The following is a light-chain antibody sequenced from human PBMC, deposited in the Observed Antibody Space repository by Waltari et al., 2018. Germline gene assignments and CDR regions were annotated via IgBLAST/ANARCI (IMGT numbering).Light chain of an antibody. Sequence: SYVLTQPPSVSVAPGRTAVITCGGDDIGIKTVHWYKQRPGQAPIPVLLEYSDLTSGLPERFPGSNSGNTATLTISGVEVGDEADYYCQVWDSTNDQCVFGAGTQLTV. CDR2: EYS. CDR1: DIGIKT. V-gene: IGLV3-21*02. CDR3: QVWDSTNDQCV. J-gene: IGLJ1*01.